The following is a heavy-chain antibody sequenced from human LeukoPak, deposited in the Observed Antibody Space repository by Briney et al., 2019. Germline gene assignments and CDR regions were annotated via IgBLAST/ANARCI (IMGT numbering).Heavy chain of an antibody. V-gene: IGHV4-61*02. CDR2: IYTTGNT. D-gene: IGHD2/OR15-2a*01. J-gene: IGHJ4*02. CDR3: ARGGTLFTFFDS. CDR1: GGSISSDDYY. Sequence: PSQTLSLTCTESGGSISSDDYYWNWIRQPAGRGLEWIGRIYTTGNTMYNPSLESRVSMSIDTSKNQVSLKVKSVTAADTAVYYCARGGTLFTFFDSWGQGTPVTVSS.